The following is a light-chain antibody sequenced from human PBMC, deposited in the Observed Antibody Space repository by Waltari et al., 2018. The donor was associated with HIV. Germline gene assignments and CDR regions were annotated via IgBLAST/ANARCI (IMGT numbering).Light chain of an antibody. J-gene: IGKJ4*01. CDR1: LSIANY. CDR2: TTS. V-gene: IGKV1-39*01. CDR3: QQSYSLPLS. Sequence: DIEMTQSPSSLSASVGDRVTISCRASLSIANYLSWYQPTPGKAPKLLIYTTSSLQSGVPSRFSGSGSGTDFTLTISSLQPEDFATYYCQQSYSLPLSFGGGTKVEIK.